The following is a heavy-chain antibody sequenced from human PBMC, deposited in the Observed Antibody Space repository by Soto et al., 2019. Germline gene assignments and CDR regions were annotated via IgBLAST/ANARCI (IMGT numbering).Heavy chain of an antibody. V-gene: IGHV1-2*04. Sequence: GASVKVSCKASGYTFTGYYMHWVRQAPGQGLEWMGWINPNSGGTNYAQKFQGWVTMTRDTSISTAYMELSRLRSDDTAVYYCARVGGYSSGWYSSYFDYWGQGTLVTVSS. D-gene: IGHD6-19*01. CDR1: GYTFTGYY. CDR2: INPNSGGT. J-gene: IGHJ4*02. CDR3: ARVGGYSSGWYSSYFDY.